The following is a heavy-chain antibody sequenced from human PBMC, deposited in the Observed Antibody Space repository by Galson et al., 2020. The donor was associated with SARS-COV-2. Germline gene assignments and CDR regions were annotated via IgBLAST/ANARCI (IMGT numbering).Heavy chain of an antibody. D-gene: IGHD3-3*01. J-gene: IGHJ4*02. CDR3: ARRGDTVAWFY. Sequence: SETLSLTCSVSGGSIRGRSYYWGWIRQPPGKGLEWIASVLSTGSTAYNPSLKSRVTISVDTSKNQLSLRVTSVTAADAAVYYCARRGDTVAWFYWGQGALVTVSS. CDR1: GGSIRGRSYY. CDR2: VLSTGST. V-gene: IGHV4-39*01.